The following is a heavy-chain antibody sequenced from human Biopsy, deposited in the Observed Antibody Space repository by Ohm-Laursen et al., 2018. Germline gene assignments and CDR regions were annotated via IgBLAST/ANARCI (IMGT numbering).Heavy chain of an antibody. CDR2: ISWNSGRI. D-gene: IGHD5-24*01. Sequence: SLRLSCPASGFNFDDFAMHWVRQTPGKGLGWVSGISWNSGRIAYADSVKGRFTISRDNAKNSLYLQMNSLRAEDTALYYCAKGQAPDGYNYAFDIWGQGTMLTVSS. CDR3: AKGQAPDGYNYAFDI. CDR1: GFNFDDFA. J-gene: IGHJ3*02. V-gene: IGHV3-9*01.